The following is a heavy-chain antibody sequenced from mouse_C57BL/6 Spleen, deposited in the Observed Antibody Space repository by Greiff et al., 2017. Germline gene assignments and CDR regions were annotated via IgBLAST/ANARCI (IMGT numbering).Heavy chain of an antibody. J-gene: IGHJ4*01. Sequence: EVKLMESGGGLVKPGGSLKLSCAASGFTFSDYGMHWVRQAPEKGLEWVAYISSGSSTIYYADTVKGRFTISRDNAKNTLFLQMTSLRSEDTAMYYCARGYYDYDAWGQGTSVTVSS. CDR1: GFTFSDYG. V-gene: IGHV5-17*01. D-gene: IGHD2-4*01. CDR2: ISSGSSTI. CDR3: ARGYYDYDA.